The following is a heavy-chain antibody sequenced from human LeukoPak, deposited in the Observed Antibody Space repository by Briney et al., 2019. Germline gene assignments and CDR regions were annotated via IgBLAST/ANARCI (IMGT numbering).Heavy chain of an antibody. D-gene: IGHD6-13*01. J-gene: IGHJ5*02. CDR3: ARAYHSSWYLNWFDP. CDR1: GGSISGFY. Sequence: SETLSLTCTLSGGSISGFYWGWIRQPPRKGLEWIGSIYHNGNTYYNTSLKSRVTISVETSKNEFSLKLSSVTAADTAVYYCARAYHSSWYLNWFDPWGQGTLVTVSS. V-gene: IGHV4-38-2*02. CDR2: IYHNGNT.